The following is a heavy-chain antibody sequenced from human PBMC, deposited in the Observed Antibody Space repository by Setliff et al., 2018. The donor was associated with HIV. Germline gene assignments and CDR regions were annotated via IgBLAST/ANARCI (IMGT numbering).Heavy chain of an antibody. CDR1: GFTFSSYA. J-gene: IGHJ4*02. CDR3: AKGFRPVDTALVSGPTY. Sequence: GGSLRLSCAASGFTFSSYAMSWVRQTPEKGLEWVSIITSGGSTYYAASAKARFIISRDNSQNTLYLQMNSLRADDTAIYYCAKGFRPVDTALVSGPTYWGQGIRVTVSS. V-gene: IGHV3-23*01. CDR2: ITSGGST. D-gene: IGHD5-18*01.